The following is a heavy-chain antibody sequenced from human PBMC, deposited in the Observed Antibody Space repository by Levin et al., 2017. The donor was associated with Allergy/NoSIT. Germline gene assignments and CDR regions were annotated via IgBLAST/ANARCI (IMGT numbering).Heavy chain of an antibody. V-gene: IGHV3-23*01. CDR3: AKDLVVPAATKNWFDP. CDR2: ISGSGGST. D-gene: IGHD2-2*01. CDR1: GFTFSSYA. Sequence: GGSLRLSCAASGFTFSSYAMSWVRQAPGKGLEWVSAISGSGGSTYYADSVKGRFTISRDNSKNTLYLQMNSLRAEDTAVYYGAKDLVVPAATKNWFDPWGQGTLVTVSS. J-gene: IGHJ5*02.